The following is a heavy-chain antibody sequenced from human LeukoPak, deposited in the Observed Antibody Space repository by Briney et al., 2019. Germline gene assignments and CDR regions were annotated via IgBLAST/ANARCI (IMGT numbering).Heavy chain of an antibody. Sequence: ASVKVSCKASGYTFTGYYMHWVRQAPGQGVEWMGWINPNSGGTNYAQKFQGRVTMTRDTSISTAYMELSRLRSDDTAVYYCARDLRGYSYGMGDYWGQGTLVTVSS. CDR1: GYTFTGYY. V-gene: IGHV1-2*02. CDR3: ARDLRGYSYGMGDY. J-gene: IGHJ4*02. CDR2: INPNSGGT. D-gene: IGHD5-18*01.